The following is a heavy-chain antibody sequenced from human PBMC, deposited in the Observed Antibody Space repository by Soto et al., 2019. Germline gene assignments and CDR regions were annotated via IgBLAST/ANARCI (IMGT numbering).Heavy chain of an antibody. J-gene: IGHJ6*02. V-gene: IGHV1-8*01. D-gene: IGHD6-13*01. CDR1: GYTFTSYD. CDR3: ARRGYSSSWYYYYYYGMDV. CDR2: MNPNSGNT. Sequence: QVQLVQSGAEVKKPGASVKVSCKASGYTFTSYDINWVRQATGQGLEWMGWMNPNSGNTGYAQKFQGRVTMTRNTSISTAYRELSSLRSEDTAVYYWARRGYSSSWYYYYYYGMDVWGQGTKVTVSS.